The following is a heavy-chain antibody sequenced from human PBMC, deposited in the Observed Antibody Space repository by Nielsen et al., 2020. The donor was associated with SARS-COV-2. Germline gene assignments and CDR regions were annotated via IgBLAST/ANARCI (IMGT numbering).Heavy chain of an antibody. CDR3: AKDLRRITMVRGVMGGGMDV. V-gene: IGHV3-23*01. J-gene: IGHJ6*02. Sequence: WIRQPPGKGLEWVSAISGSGGNTYYADSVKGRFTISRDNSKNTLYLQMNSLRAEDTAVYYCAKDLRRITMVRGVMGGGMDVWGQGTTVTVSS. D-gene: IGHD3-10*01. CDR2: ISGSGGNT.